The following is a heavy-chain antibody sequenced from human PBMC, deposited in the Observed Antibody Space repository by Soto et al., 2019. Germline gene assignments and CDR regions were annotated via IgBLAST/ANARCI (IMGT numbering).Heavy chain of an antibody. D-gene: IGHD3-22*01. J-gene: IGHJ6*02. V-gene: IGHV1-3*01. Sequence: GASVKVSCKASGYTSTSYAMHWVRQAPGHRLEWMGWINAGNGNTKYSQKFQGRVTITRDTSASTAYMELSSLRSEDTAVYYCASSYYYDSSGYSSLYYYYGMDVWGQGTTVTVSS. CDR1: GYTSTSYA. CDR3: ASSYYYDSSGYSSLYYYYGMDV. CDR2: INAGNGNT.